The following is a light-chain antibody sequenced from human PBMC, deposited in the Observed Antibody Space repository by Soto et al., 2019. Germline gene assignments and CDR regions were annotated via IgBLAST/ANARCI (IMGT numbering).Light chain of an antibody. Sequence: DIQMTQSPSTLSASVGDRVTITCRASQSISSWLAWYHQKPGKAPKLLIYDASSLESGVPSRFSGSGSGTEFTLTISRLQPDDFETYYCQQYNSYSPRTFGQGTKVEIK. J-gene: IGKJ1*01. V-gene: IGKV1-5*01. CDR2: DAS. CDR3: QQYNSYSPRT. CDR1: QSISSW.